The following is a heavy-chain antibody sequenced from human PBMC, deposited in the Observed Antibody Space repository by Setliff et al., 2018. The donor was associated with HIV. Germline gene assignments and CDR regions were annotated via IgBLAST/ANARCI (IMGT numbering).Heavy chain of an antibody. V-gene: IGHV4-34*01. CDR2: INHSGGT. Sequence: PSETLSLTCAVYGRSFSGYYWNWIRQSPGKGLEWIGEINHSGGTNYNPSLKSRVTMSIDTSKNQFSLNASSVTAADTAVYYCARGWGHDGFDFWGQGTMVTVS. D-gene: IGHD7-27*01. CDR1: GRSFSGYY. CDR3: ARGWGHDGFDF. J-gene: IGHJ3*01.